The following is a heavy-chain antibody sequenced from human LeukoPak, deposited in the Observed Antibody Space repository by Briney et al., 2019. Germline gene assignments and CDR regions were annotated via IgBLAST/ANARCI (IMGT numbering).Heavy chain of an antibody. CDR2: ISSYNGNT. Sequence: ASPKASCKTSGYTLTSYVISWVRQAPGQGAEGMGWISSYNGNTNYAQKLQGRVTMTTDTSTSTAYMELRSLGADDTAVYYWARAGEGYNYFGCWGQGTLVTVSS. D-gene: IGHD3-16*01. CDR1: GYTLTSYV. J-gene: IGHJ4*02. V-gene: IGHV1-18*01. CDR3: ARAGEGYNYFGC.